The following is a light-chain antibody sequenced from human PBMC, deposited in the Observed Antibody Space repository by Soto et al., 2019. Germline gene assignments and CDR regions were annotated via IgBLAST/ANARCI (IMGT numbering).Light chain of an antibody. CDR3: TSYAGSNSYV. Sequence: QSLLTQPPSAFGSPGQSVTISCTGTSSDIGGYTYVSWYQHHPGKAPKLMIYEVSKRPSGVPDRFSGSKSGNTASLTVSGLQAEDEADYYCTSYAGSNSYVFGTGTKVPVL. J-gene: IGLJ1*01. V-gene: IGLV2-8*01. CDR1: SSDIGGYTY. CDR2: EVS.